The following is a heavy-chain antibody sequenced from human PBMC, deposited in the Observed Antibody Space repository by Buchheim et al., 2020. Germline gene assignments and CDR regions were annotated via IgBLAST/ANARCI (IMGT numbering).Heavy chain of an antibody. CDR1: GGSISSSSYY. CDR2: IYYSGST. Sequence: QLQLQESGPGLVKPSETLSLTCTVSGGSISSSSYYWGWIRQPPGKGLEWIGSIYYSGSTYYNPSLKSRVTISVDTSKNQFSLKLSSVTAADTAVYYCATYFDWLKGPSYGMDVWGQGTT. V-gene: IGHV4-39*01. J-gene: IGHJ6*02. CDR3: ATYFDWLKGPSYGMDV. D-gene: IGHD3-9*01.